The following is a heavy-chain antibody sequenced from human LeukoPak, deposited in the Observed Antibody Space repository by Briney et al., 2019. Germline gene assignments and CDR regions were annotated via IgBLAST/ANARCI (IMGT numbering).Heavy chain of an antibody. Sequence: ASVKVSFTASGYTFTGYHMHWVRQAPGQGLEWMGRINPNSGDTNNAQKFQGRVTMTRDTSISTAYMEVSRLRSDDTAVYYCARDYCSSTSCLFDYWGQGTLVTVSS. D-gene: IGHD2-2*01. V-gene: IGHV1-2*06. CDR1: GYTFTGYH. CDR2: INPNSGDT. J-gene: IGHJ4*02. CDR3: ARDYCSSTSCLFDY.